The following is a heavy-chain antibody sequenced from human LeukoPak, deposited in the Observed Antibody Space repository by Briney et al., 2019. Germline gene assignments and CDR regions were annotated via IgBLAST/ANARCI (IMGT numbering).Heavy chain of an antibody. CDR1: GGSISSYY. V-gene: IGHV4-59*12. CDR2: IYYSGGT. J-gene: IGHJ4*02. Sequence: SETLSLTCTVSGGSISSYYWSWIRQPPGKGLEWIGYIYYSGGTKYNPSLKSRVIMLMDTSKNQSSLRVSPVTAADTAVYYCARERVAVAINWGQGTLVTVSS. CDR3: ARERVAVAIN. D-gene: IGHD6-19*01.